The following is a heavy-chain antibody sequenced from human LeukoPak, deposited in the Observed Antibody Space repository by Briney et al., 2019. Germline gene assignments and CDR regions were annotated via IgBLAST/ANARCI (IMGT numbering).Heavy chain of an antibody. Sequence: GGSLRLSCAASGFTFSSYAMSWVRQAPGKGLEWVSGISGSGGNTFYADSVKGRFTTSRDNSKNTLYLQMSSLRAEDTAVYYCAKENGAAVISHFDYWGQGTLVTVSS. CDR1: GFTFSSYA. CDR2: ISGSGGNT. D-gene: IGHD2-21*01. J-gene: IGHJ4*02. CDR3: AKENGAAVISHFDY. V-gene: IGHV3-23*01.